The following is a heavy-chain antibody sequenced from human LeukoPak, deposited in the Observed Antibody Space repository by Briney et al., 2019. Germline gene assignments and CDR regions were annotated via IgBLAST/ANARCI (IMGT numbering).Heavy chain of an antibody. J-gene: IGHJ3*02. V-gene: IGHV1-46*01. CDR2: INPSDGST. D-gene: IGHD5-12*01. CDR1: GGTFSSYA. CDR3: ARESTFRLLRNVSDI. Sequence: ASVKVSCKASGGTFSSYAISWVRPAPGQGLEWMGMINPSDGSTNYAQKFQGRVTMTSDMSTSTVAMDLSSLRSDDTAVYYCARESTFRLLRNVSDIWGQGTMVTVSS.